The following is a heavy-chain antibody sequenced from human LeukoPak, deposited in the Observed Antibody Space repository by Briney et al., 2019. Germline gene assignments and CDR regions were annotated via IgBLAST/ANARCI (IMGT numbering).Heavy chain of an antibody. CDR1: GGSISSYY. CDR2: IYTSGST. J-gene: IGHJ5*02. Sequence: SETLSLTCTVSGGSISSYYWSWIRQPPGKGLEWIGYIYTSGSTNYNPSLKSRVTISVDTSKNQFSLKLSSVTAADTAVYYCARHRADGYTTWFDPWGQGTLVTVSS. V-gene: IGHV4-4*09. D-gene: IGHD5-24*01. CDR3: ARHRADGYTTWFDP.